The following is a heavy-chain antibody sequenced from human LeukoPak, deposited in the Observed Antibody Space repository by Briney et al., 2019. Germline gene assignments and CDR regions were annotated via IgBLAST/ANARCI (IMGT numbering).Heavy chain of an antibody. J-gene: IGHJ4*02. D-gene: IGHD5-24*01. CDR1: GGSFSNYA. CDR3: ATYTFRDDYNGG. V-gene: IGHV1-69*05. Sequence: GASVKVSCKASGGSFSNYAINWVRQAPGQGLEWMGRIIPIFGTTNYAQKFQGRGTITTDESTNTAYMELSSLRSEDTAVYYCATYTFRDDYNGGWGQGTLVTVSS. CDR2: IIPIFGTT.